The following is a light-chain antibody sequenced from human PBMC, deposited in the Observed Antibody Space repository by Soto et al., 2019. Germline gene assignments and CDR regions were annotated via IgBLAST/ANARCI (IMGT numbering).Light chain of an antibody. CDR2: DVS. CDR1: SSDVGGYNY. V-gene: IGLV2-14*01. CDR3: SSYTSSSTLYV. J-gene: IGLJ1*01. Sequence: QSVLTQPASVSGSPGQSITISCTGTSSDVGGYNYVSWYQQHPGKAPKLMIYDVSNRPSGVSNRFSGSKSGNTASLTISGLQAEDEADYYCSSYTSSSTLYVFGTGTQLTV.